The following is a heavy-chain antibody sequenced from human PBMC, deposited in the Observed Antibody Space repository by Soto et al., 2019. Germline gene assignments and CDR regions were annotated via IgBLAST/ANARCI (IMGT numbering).Heavy chain of an antibody. J-gene: IGHJ4*02. V-gene: IGHV3-23*01. D-gene: IGHD6-19*01. CDR1: GFSFVNYA. Sequence: GGSLRLSCAASGFSFVNYAMNRVRQAPGKGLEWVSGLSGSGTSTYYADSVKGRFTISRDNSRDTLFLQMNSLTADDTAVYYCAKATTNGGWFNPFDSWGQGALVTVSS. CDR2: LSGSGTST. CDR3: AKATTNGGWFNPFDS.